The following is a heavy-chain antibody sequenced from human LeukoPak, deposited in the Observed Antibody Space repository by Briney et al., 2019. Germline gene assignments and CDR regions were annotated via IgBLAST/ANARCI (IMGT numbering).Heavy chain of an antibody. CDR1: GFTFDDYA. J-gene: IGHJ4*02. Sequence: PGGSLRLSCAASGFTFDDYAMHWVRQAPGKGLEWVSGISWNSGSIGYADSVKGRFTISRDNAKNSLYLQMNSLRAEDTAVYYCASVCGGDCYSSGYWGQGTLVTVSS. V-gene: IGHV3-9*01. CDR2: ISWNSGSI. CDR3: ASVCGGDCYSSGY. D-gene: IGHD2-21*02.